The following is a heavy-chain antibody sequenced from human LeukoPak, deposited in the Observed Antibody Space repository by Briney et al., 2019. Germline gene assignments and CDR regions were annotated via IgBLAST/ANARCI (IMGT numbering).Heavy chain of an antibody. Sequence: SETLSLTCTVSGGSISSYYWSWIRQPAGKGLEWIGRIYTSGSTNYNPSLKSRVTMSVDTSKNRFSLKLSSVIAADTAMYYCARGGSRSYTSSTLDYWGQGTLVTVSS. J-gene: IGHJ4*02. V-gene: IGHV4-4*07. CDR3: ARGGSRSYTSSTLDY. CDR2: IYTSGST. CDR1: GGSISSYY. D-gene: IGHD6-6*01.